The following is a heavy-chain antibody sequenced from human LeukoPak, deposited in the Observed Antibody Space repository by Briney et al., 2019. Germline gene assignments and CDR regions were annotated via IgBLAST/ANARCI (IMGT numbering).Heavy chain of an antibody. V-gene: IGHV1-18*01. Sequence: ASVKVSCKASGYTFTSYAMNWVRQAPGQGLEWMGWISAYNGNTNYAQKLQGRVTMTTDTSTSTAYMELRSLRSDDTAVYYCARDGYYDSSGYSLGQNAFDIWGQGTMVTVSS. CDR2: ISAYNGNT. CDR3: ARDGYYDSSGYSLGQNAFDI. D-gene: IGHD3-22*01. CDR1: GYTFTSYA. J-gene: IGHJ3*02.